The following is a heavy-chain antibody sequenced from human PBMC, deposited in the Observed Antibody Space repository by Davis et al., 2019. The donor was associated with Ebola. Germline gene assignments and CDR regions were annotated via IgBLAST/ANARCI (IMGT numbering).Heavy chain of an antibody. D-gene: IGHD3-16*01. CDR3: AGSIRSPEGY. CDR1: GFTFSRYW. J-gene: IGHJ4*02. V-gene: IGHV3-74*01. Sequence: PGGSLRLSCAASGFTFSRYWMNWVRQAPGKGLVWVSNINADGSTTGYADSVKGRFTISRDNAKNTLYLQMDSLRAEDTAVYYCAGSIRSPEGYWGQGTLVTVSS. CDR2: INADGSTT.